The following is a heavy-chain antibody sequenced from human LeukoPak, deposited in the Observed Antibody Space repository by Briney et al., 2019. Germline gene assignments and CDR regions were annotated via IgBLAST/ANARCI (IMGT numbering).Heavy chain of an antibody. D-gene: IGHD3-22*01. CDR3: ARRYDYYDSSGYYDY. Sequence: ASVKVSCKASGGTFSSYAISWVRQVPGQGLEWMGGIIPIFGTANYAQKFQGRVTITADESTSTAYMELSSLRSEDTAVYYCARRYDYYDSSGYYDYWGQGTLVTVSS. J-gene: IGHJ4*02. CDR2: IIPIFGTA. CDR1: GGTFSSYA. V-gene: IGHV1-69*13.